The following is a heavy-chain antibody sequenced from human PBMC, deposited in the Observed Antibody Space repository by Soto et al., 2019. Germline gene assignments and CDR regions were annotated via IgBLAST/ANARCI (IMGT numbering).Heavy chain of an antibody. D-gene: IGHD3-10*01. V-gene: IGHV3-30*18. CDR1: GFAFSSYG. CDR2: ISNDGSKE. Sequence: QVRLVESGGGVVQPGRSLRLSCAASGFAFSSYGMHWVRQAPGKGLEWVAVISNDGSKEYYTDSVKGRFTISRDNSKNTQYLRMSSRIAEDTGVFYCTNHQAPYLPLDPWGQGILVTVSS. J-gene: IGHJ5*02. CDR3: TNHQAPYLPLDP.